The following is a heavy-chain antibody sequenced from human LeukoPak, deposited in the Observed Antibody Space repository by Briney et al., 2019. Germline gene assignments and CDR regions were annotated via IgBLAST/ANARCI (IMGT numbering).Heavy chain of an antibody. Sequence: SQTLSLTCTVSGGSISGGIYSWSWISQPGGKGLECIGRIYARVYTNYNPSLVSRVTISVDTSKNQFSLNLASVTAADTAVYYCARISPNWGHPLDSWDQGTLVTVSS. D-gene: IGHD7-27*01. CDR2: IYARVYT. V-gene: IGHV4-61*02. CDR3: ARISPNWGHPLDS. CDR1: GGSISGGIYS. J-gene: IGHJ4*02.